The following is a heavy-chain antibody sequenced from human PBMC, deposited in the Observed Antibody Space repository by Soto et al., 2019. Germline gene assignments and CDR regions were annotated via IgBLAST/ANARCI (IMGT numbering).Heavy chain of an antibody. Sequence: GGSLRLSCTASGFTFGDYAMSWFRQAPGKGLEWVGFIRSKAYGGTTEYAASVKGRFTISRDDSKSIAYLQMNSLKTEDTAVFYCTREHYYGSGSSLRFDPWGQGTLVTVSS. D-gene: IGHD3-10*01. V-gene: IGHV3-49*03. J-gene: IGHJ5*02. CDR3: TREHYYGSGSSLRFDP. CDR2: IRSKAYGGTT. CDR1: GFTFGDYA.